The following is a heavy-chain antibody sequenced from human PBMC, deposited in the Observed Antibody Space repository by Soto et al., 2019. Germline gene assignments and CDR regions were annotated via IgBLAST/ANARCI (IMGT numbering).Heavy chain of an antibody. CDR2: ISAYNGNT. D-gene: IGHD3-22*01. Sequence: ASVKVSCKASGYTFTSYGISWVRQAPGQGLEWMGWISAYNGNTNYAQKLQGRVTMTTDTSTSTAYMELRSLRSDDTAVYYCARVVLNTDYYDGSGYYGYWGQGTLVTVSS. J-gene: IGHJ4*02. V-gene: IGHV1-18*01. CDR3: ARVVLNTDYYDGSGYYGY. CDR1: GYTFTSYG.